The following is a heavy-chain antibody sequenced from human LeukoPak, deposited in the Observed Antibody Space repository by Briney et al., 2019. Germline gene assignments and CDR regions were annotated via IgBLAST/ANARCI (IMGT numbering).Heavy chain of an antibody. V-gene: IGHV4-34*01. Sequence: SETLSLTCAVYGGSFSGYYWSWIRQPPGKGLEWFGEINHRGSTNYNPSLKSRVTISVDTSKNQFSLKLSSVTAADTAVYYCARGEMATVPFDYWGQGTLVTVSS. D-gene: IGHD5-24*01. CDR3: ARGEMATVPFDY. CDR2: INHRGST. CDR1: GGSFSGYY. J-gene: IGHJ4*02.